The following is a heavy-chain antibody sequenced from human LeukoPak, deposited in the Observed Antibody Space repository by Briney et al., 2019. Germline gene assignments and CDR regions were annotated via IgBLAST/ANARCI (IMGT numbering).Heavy chain of an antibody. J-gene: IGHJ4*02. CDR3: ARHIRVTAAAGKYYFDY. CDR2: IYYSGST. CDR1: GGSISSSSYY. Sequence: SETLSLTCTVSGGSISSSSYYWGWIRQAPGKGLEWIGSIYYSGSTYYNPSLKSRVTISVDTSKNQFSLKLSSVTAADTAVYYCARHIRVTAAAGKYYFDYWGQGTLVTVSS. V-gene: IGHV4-39*01. D-gene: IGHD6-13*01.